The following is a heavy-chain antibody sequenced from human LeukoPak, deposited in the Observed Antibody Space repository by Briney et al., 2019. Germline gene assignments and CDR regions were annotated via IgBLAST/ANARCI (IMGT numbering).Heavy chain of an antibody. J-gene: IGHJ6*03. CDR1: GYTFTGYY. CDR3: ARAAAPRGPKYCGGDCYPYYYYYMDV. D-gene: IGHD2-21*02. Sequence: GASVKVSCKASGYTFTGYYMHWVRQAPGQGLEWMGWINPNSGGTNYAQKFQGRVTITADKSTSTAYMELSSLRSEDTAVYYCARAAAPRGPKYCGGDCYPYYYYYMDVWGKGTTVTVSS. V-gene: IGHV1-2*02. CDR2: INPNSGGT.